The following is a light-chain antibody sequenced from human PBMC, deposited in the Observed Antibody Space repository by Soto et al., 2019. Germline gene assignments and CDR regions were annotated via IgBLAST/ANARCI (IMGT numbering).Light chain of an antibody. CDR3: QTWGTGIQV. Sequence: QLVLTQSPSASASLGASVKLTCTLSRGHNSYAIAWHQQQPEKGPRYLMKLNSDGSHSKGDGIPDRFSGSSSGAERYLTISSLQSEDEADYYCQTWGTGIQVFGGGTKLTVL. V-gene: IGLV4-69*01. CDR2: LNSDGSH. J-gene: IGLJ2*01. CDR1: RGHNSYA.